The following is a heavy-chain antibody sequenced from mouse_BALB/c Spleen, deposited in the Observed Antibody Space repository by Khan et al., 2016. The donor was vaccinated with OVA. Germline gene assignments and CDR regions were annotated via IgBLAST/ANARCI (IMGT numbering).Heavy chain of an antibody. CDR2: IWSDGKT. J-gene: IGHJ4*01. CDR3: ARKTHVITTVMDY. D-gene: IGHD2-4*01. V-gene: IGHV2-6*02. CDR1: GFSLTSFG. Sequence: QVQLKQSGPGLVAPSQSLSITCTVSGFSLTSFGVHWVRQPPGKGLEWLVVIWSDGKTTYNSTLKSRLSISKDNSKGQVFLKMNSHQTNDTTMYYCARKTHVITTVMDYWGQGTSVTVSS.